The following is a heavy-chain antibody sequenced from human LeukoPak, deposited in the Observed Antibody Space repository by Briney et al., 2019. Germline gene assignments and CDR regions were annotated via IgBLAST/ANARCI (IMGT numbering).Heavy chain of an antibody. J-gene: IGHJ5*02. V-gene: IGHV4-61*02. CDR1: GGSISSGSYY. CDR2: IYTSGST. CDR3: ARELRYFDWFT. D-gene: IGHD3-9*01. Sequence: PSETLSLTCTVSGGSISSGSYYWSWIRQPAGKGLEWIGRIYTSGSTNYNPSLKSRVTISVDTSKNQFSLKLSSVTAADTAVYYCARELRYFDWFTWGQGTLVTVSS.